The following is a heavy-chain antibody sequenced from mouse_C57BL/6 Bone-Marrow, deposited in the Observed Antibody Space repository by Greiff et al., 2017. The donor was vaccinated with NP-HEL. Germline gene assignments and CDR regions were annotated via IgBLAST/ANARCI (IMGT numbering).Heavy chain of an antibody. V-gene: IGHV1-59*01. D-gene: IGHD2-4*01. CDR3: ARGRLRYFDV. CDR2: IDPSDSYT. CDR1: GYTFTSYW. J-gene: IGHJ1*03. Sequence: QVQLQQPGAELVRPGTSVKLSCKASGYTFTSYWMHWVKQRPGQGLEWIGVIDPSDSYTNYIQKFKGKATLTVDTSSSTAYMQLSSLTSEDSAVDYCARGRLRYFDVWGTGTTVTVSS.